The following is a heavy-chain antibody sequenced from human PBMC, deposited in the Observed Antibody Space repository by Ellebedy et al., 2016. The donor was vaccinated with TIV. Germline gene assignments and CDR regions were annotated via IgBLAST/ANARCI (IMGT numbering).Heavy chain of an antibody. V-gene: IGHV3-30-3*02. CDR1: GFTFSSYS. CDR3: AKLGVVIRGDY. Sequence: PGGSLRLSCAAPGFTFSSYSMNWVRQAPGKGLEWLAVISYNGIIQFYADSVKGRFTISRDNSKSMLYLQMNNLRTEDTALYYCAKLGVVIRGDYWGQGTLVTVSS. J-gene: IGHJ1*01. D-gene: IGHD3-10*01. CDR2: ISYNGIIQ.